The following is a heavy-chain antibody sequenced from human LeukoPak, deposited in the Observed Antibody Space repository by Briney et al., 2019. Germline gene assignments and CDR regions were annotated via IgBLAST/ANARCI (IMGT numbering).Heavy chain of an antibody. Sequence: SETLSLNYTVYAASISAHYWGWIRQPPGKGLDWIAYISYSGSTNYNPSLKSRVNISLDMSMNQFSLEMNSVTAADTGVYSCARGERLYPDYWGQGTLVTVSS. D-gene: IGHD3-16*02. J-gene: IGHJ4*02. CDR2: ISYSGST. CDR1: AASISAHY. V-gene: IGHV4-59*11. CDR3: ARGERLYPDY.